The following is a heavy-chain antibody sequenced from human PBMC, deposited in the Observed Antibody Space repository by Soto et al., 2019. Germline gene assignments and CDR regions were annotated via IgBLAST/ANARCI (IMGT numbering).Heavy chain of an antibody. CDR1: GFTFSSYS. CDR3: AIVPFTIFGVVIRDY. D-gene: IGHD3-3*01. CDR2: ISSSSSTI. Sequence: GGSLRLSCAASGFTFSSYSMNWVRQAPGKGLEWGSYISSSSSTIYYADSVKDRFTIHSDNAKNSLYLQMNSLRAEDTAVYVFAIVPFTIFGVVIRDYWGQGTLVNVSS. J-gene: IGHJ4*02. V-gene: IGHV3-48*01.